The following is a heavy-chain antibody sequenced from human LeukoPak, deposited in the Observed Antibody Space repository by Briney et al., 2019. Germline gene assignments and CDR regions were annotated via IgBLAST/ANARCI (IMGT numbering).Heavy chain of an antibody. V-gene: IGHV4-59*01. CDR3: ARVSGNMGWYFDL. CDR1: GGSISSYY. J-gene: IGHJ2*01. D-gene: IGHD1-26*01. CDR2: IYYSGST. Sequence: EPSETLSLTCTVSGGSISSYYWSWIRQPPGKGLEWIGYIYYSGSTNYNPSLKSRVTISVDTSKNQFSLKLSSVTAADTAVYYCARVSGNMGWYFDLWGRGTLVTVSS.